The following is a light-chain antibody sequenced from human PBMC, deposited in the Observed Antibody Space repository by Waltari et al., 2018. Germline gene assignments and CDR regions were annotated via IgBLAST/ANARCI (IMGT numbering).Light chain of an antibody. CDR3: CSYAGSYTWV. V-gene: IGLV2-11*01. J-gene: IGLJ3*02. CDR2: DVS. CDR1: SSDVGGYNY. Sequence: QSALTQPRSVSGSPVQSVTISCTGTSSDVGGYNYFSWYQQHPRKAPKLMIYDVSKRPSGVPDRFSGSKSGNTASLTISGLQAEDEADYYCCSYAGSYTWVFGGGTKLTVL.